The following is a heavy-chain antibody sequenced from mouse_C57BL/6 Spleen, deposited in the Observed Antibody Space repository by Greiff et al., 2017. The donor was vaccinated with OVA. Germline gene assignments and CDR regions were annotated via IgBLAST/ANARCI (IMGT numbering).Heavy chain of an antibody. J-gene: IGHJ1*03. CDR3: AAYDGYYGWYFDV. CDR2: INPSNGGT. CDR1: GYTFTSYW. V-gene: IGHV1-53*01. Sequence: QVQLQQPGTELVKPGASVKLSCKASGYTFTSYWMHWVKQRPGQGLEWIGNINPSNGGTNYNEKFKSKATLTVDKSSSTAYMQLSSLTSEDSAVYYWAAYDGYYGWYFDVWGTGTTVTVSS. D-gene: IGHD2-3*01.